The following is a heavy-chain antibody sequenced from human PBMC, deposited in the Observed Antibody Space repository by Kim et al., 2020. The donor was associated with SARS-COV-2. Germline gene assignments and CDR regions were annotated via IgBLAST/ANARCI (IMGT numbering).Heavy chain of an antibody. V-gene: IGHV3-15*01. CDR2: IKSKTDGGTT. J-gene: IGHJ6*02. Sequence: GGSLRLSCAASGFTFSNAWMSWVRQAPGKGLEWVGRIKSKTDGGTTDYAAPVKGRFTISRDDSKNTLYLQMNSLKTEDTAVYYCTTDSTILDCSSTSCYLGEYGMDVWGQGTTVTVSS. D-gene: IGHD2-2*01. CDR1: GFTFSNAW. CDR3: TTDSTILDCSSTSCYLGEYGMDV.